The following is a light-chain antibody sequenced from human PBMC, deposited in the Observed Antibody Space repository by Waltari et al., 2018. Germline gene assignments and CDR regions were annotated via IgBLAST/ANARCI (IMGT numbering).Light chain of an antibody. CDR2: HAS. CDR1: QGIASR. Sequence: DIQMTQSPSSVSASVGDRVTLTCRASQGIASRLAWDQQKPGKAPKLLIYHASSLHNGVPSRFIGSGSGTDFTLTIRGLQPEDFATYYCQQVNSFPRTFGQGTTVDVK. CDR3: QQVNSFPRT. V-gene: IGKV1-12*01. J-gene: IGKJ1*01.